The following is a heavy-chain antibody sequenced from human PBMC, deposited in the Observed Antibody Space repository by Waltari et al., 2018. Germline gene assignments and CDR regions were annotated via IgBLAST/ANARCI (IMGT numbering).Heavy chain of an antibody. Sequence: QVHLAESGGGVVQPGRSLRLSSVTSGFTFSDEGMHWVRQTPGKGLEWVAMISYEGSNQYYADSVKGRFTISRDNFKHTLYLQISSLTTNDTGVYYCAKGGLASTYYYSPMDVWGHGTSVTVSS. V-gene: IGHV3-30*18. CDR1: GFTFSDEG. D-gene: IGHD3-22*01. J-gene: IGHJ6*02. CDR3: AKGGLASTYYYSPMDV. CDR2: ISYEGSNQ.